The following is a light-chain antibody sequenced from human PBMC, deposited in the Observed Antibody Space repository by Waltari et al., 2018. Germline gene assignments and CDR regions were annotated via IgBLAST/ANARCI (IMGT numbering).Light chain of an antibody. J-gene: IGKJ3*01. CDR3: QQRFTSFT. CDR1: QSVDTY. V-gene: IGKV3-11*01. Sequence: IVLTQSPATLSLSPGERATLSCRASQSVDTYVGWYQQKPGQAPRLLIYDASNRATGVPARFSGSGSGTDFTLTISGLEPEDFAVYYCQQRFTSFTFGPGTRVDGK. CDR2: DAS.